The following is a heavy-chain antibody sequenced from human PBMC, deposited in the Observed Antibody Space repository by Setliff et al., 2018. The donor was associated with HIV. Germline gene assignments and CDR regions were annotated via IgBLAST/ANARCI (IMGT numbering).Heavy chain of an antibody. J-gene: IGHJ3*01. V-gene: IGHV1-8*02. D-gene: IGHD3-22*01. CDR2: MNPNSGNT. CDR3: ARGGGGYYYIGAFDL. CDR1: GYTFASYD. Sequence: ASVKVSCKASGYTFASYDINWVRQAAGQGLEWMGWMNPNSGNTGYAQKFQGRVTMTGSTSISTAYMELSSLRSEDTAVYFCARGGGGYYYIGAFDLWGQGTVVTVSS.